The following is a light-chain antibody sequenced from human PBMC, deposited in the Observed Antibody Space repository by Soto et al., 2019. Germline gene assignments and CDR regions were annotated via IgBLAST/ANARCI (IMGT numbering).Light chain of an antibody. V-gene: IGLV7-43*01. Sequence: QTVVTQEPSLTVSPGGTVTLTCASSTGAVTSGYYPNWFQQKPGQAPRTLIYSTTYKHSWTPARFSGSLLGGKAALTLSGVQPEDEAEYYCLRYYGGALVFGGGTKVTVL. J-gene: IGLJ2*01. CDR1: TGAVTSGYY. CDR3: LRYYGGALV. CDR2: STT.